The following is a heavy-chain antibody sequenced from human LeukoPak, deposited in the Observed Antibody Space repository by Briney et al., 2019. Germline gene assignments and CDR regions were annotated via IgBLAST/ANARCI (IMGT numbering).Heavy chain of an antibody. D-gene: IGHD4-11*01. CDR1: GFTFSSYA. CDR2: ISGSGGST. V-gene: IGHV3-23*01. Sequence: GGSLRLSCAASGFTFSSYAMSWVRQAPGKGLEWVSAISGSGGSTYYADSVKGRFTISRDNAKNSLYLQMNSLRAEDTAVYYCARAPHYSNYGPYYYGMDVWGQGTTVTVSS. CDR3: ARAPHYSNYGPYYYGMDV. J-gene: IGHJ6*02.